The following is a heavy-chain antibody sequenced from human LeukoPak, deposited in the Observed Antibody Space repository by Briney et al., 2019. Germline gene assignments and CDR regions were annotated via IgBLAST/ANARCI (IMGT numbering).Heavy chain of an antibody. D-gene: IGHD1-26*01. CDR3: ATNFPPVGVTPDY. CDR2: ISGSGGST. Sequence: GGSLRLSCAASGFTFSTYAMSWVRQAPGKGLEWVSAISGSGGSTYYADSVKGRFTISRDNSKNTLYLQMNSLRAEDTAVYYCATNFPPVGVTPDYWGQGTLVTVSS. V-gene: IGHV3-23*01. J-gene: IGHJ4*02. CDR1: GFTFSTYA.